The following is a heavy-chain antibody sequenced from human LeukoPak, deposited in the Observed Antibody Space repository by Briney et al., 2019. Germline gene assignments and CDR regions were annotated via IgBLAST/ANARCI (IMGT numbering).Heavy chain of an antibody. CDR1: GYTFTGYY. Sequence: GASVKVSCKASGYTFTGYYMHWVRQAPGQGLEWMGWINPNSGGTNYAQKFQGRVTMTRDTSISTAYMELSRLRSDDTAVYYCARGYSGYDHRYYMDVWGKGTTVTVSS. V-gene: IGHV1-2*02. CDR2: INPNSGGT. J-gene: IGHJ6*03. D-gene: IGHD5-12*01. CDR3: ARGYSGYDHRYYMDV.